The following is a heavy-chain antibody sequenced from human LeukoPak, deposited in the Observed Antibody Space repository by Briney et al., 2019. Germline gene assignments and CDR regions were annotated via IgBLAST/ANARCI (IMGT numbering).Heavy chain of an antibody. J-gene: IGHJ4*02. CDR3: AKEKDDSRDAFDY. CDR2: ISYDGSNK. D-gene: IGHD3-22*01. V-gene: IGHV3-30*18. CDR1: GFTFSSYG. Sequence: GRSLRLSCAASGFTFSSYGMHWVRQAPGKGLEWVAVISYDGSNKYYADSVKGRFTISRDNSKNTLYLQMNSLRAEDTAVYYRAKEKDDSRDAFDYWGQGTLVTVSS.